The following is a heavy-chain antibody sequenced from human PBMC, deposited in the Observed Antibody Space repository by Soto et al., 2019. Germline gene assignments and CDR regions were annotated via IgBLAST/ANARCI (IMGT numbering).Heavy chain of an antibody. CDR1: GFTFSTYA. V-gene: IGHV3-23*01. D-gene: IGHD3-3*01. J-gene: IGHJ4*02. CDR3: AKVSDYEFWSGKLPFDY. CDR2: ISGAGGST. Sequence: EVQLLESGGGLVQPGGSLRLSCAASGFTFSTYAMSWLRQAPGKGPEWVSAISGAGGSTYSADSVKGRFTISRDNSKNTLYLQLNSLGVEDTAVYYCAKVSDYEFWSGKLPFDYWGQGTLVTVSS.